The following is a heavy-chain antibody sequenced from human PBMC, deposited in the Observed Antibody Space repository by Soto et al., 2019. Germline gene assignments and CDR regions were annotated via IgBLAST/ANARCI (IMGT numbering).Heavy chain of an antibody. Sequence: GASMKVSCKASGYTFTGYYMHWVRQAPGQGLEWKGWINPNSGGTNYAQKFQGWVTMTRDTSISTAYMELSRLRSDDTAVYYCARDFGGSGSYYNPYYYYYYGMDVWGQGTTVTVSS. CDR1: GYTFTGYY. CDR3: ARDFGGSGSYYNPYYYYYYGMDV. J-gene: IGHJ6*02. V-gene: IGHV1-2*04. CDR2: INPNSGGT. D-gene: IGHD3-10*01.